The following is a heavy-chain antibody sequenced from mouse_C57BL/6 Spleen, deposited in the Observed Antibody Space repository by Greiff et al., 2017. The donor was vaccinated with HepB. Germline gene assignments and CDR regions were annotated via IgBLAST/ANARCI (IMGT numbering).Heavy chain of an antibody. CDR3: ARDSSGYAMDY. CDR2: IHPNSGST. J-gene: IGHJ4*01. CDR1: GYTFTSYW. D-gene: IGHD3-2*02. V-gene: IGHV1-64*01. Sequence: QVQLQQPGAELVKPGASVKLSCKASGYTFTSYWMHWVKQRPGQGLEWIGMIHPNSGSTNYNEKFKSKATLTVDKPSSTAYLQRSSLTSEDSAVYYCARDSSGYAMDYWGQGTSVTVSS.